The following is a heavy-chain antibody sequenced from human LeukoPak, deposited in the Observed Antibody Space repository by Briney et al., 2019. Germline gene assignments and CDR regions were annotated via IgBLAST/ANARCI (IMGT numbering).Heavy chain of an antibody. Sequence: APVKVSCKASGYTFTGYYMHWVRQAPGQGLEWMGWINPNSGGTNYAQKFQGRVTMTRDTSISTAYMELSRLRSDDTAVYYCARDSPGIAAAGHDYWGQGTLVTVSS. J-gene: IGHJ4*02. V-gene: IGHV1-2*02. CDR2: INPNSGGT. D-gene: IGHD6-13*01. CDR3: ARDSPGIAAAGHDY. CDR1: GYTFTGYY.